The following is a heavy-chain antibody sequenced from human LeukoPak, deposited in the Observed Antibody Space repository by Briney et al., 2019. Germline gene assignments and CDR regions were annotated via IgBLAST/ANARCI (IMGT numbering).Heavy chain of an antibody. CDR1: GFTFSSYS. CDR3: AKDNPIEQVPGLGPGS. D-gene: IGHD2/OR15-2a*01. V-gene: IGHV3-21*01. Sequence: GGSLRLSCAASGFTFSSYSMNWVRQAPGRGLEWVSSISSSSSYIYYADSVKGRFTISRDNSKSTLYLQMNSLSTEDTAVYYCAKDNPIEQVPGLGPGSWGQGTLVTVSS. J-gene: IGHJ5*02. CDR2: ISSSSSYI.